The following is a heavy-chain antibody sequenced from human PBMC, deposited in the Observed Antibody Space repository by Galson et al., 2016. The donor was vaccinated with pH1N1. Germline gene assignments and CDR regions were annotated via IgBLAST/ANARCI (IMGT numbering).Heavy chain of an antibody. Sequence: TLSLTCNVSGGSISSGSYYWSWIRQPAGKGLEWIGRIYTSGSTNYNPSLKSRVTIAIDTSKNQFSLKLSSVTTADTAVYYCARGGTVIAYWGQGALVTVSS. CDR3: ARGGTVIAY. V-gene: IGHV4-61*02. CDR2: IYTSGST. D-gene: IGHD2-21*02. J-gene: IGHJ4*02. CDR1: GGSISSGSYY.